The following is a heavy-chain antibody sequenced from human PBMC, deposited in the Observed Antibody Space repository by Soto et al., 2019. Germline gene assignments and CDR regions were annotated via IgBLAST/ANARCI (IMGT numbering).Heavy chain of an antibody. Sequence: QVQLVESGGGVVQPGRSLRLSCAASGFTFSSYGMHWVRQAPGKGLEWVAVISYDGSNKYYADSVKGRFTISRDNSKNTLYLQMNSLRAEDTAVYYCAKTSSGYLAELYYFDYWGQGTLVTVSS. J-gene: IGHJ4*02. CDR2: ISYDGSNK. V-gene: IGHV3-30*18. CDR1: GFTFSSYG. D-gene: IGHD3-22*01. CDR3: AKTSSGYLAELYYFDY.